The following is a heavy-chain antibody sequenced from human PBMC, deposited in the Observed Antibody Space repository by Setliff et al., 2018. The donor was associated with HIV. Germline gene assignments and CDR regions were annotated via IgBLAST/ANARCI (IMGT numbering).Heavy chain of an antibody. V-gene: IGHV4-34*01. CDR3: ARSGDIVVVVAATEGAWFDP. D-gene: IGHD2-15*01. CDR1: GGSFSGYY. CDR2: INHSGST. Sequence: PSETLSLTCAVYGGSFSGYYWSWIRQPPGKGLEWIGEINHSGSTTYNPSLKSRVTISVDTSKNQFSLKLSSVTAADTAVYYCARSGDIVVVVAATEGAWFDPWGQGTLVTVSS. J-gene: IGHJ5*02.